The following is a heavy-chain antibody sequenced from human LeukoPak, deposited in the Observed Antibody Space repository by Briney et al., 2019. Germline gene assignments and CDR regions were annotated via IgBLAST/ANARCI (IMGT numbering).Heavy chain of an antibody. V-gene: IGHV3-21*04. CDR1: GFTFSSYS. D-gene: IGHD1-1*01. J-gene: IGHJ6*02. CDR3: ARAGTAYSEYYGMDV. Sequence: GGSLRLSCAASGFTFSSYSMNWVRQAPGKGLEWVSSISSSSSYIYYADSVKGRFTISRDNAKNSLYLQMNSLRAEDTAVYYCARAGTAYSEYYGMDVWGQGTTVTVSS. CDR2: ISSSSSYI.